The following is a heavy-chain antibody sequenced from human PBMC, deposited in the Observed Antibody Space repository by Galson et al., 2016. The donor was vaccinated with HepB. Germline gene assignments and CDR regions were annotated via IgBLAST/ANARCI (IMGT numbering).Heavy chain of an antibody. CDR2: IKQDGNEK. D-gene: IGHD3-3*01. CDR3: ASLRFKGFDL. J-gene: IGHJ2*01. V-gene: IGHV3-7*03. Sequence: SLRLSCAASGFTLSDWDFHWVRQAPGKGLEWVANIKQDGNEKYYVDSVKGRFTISRDNAKNSMYLQMNSLRAEDTAVYYCASLRFKGFDLWGRGTLVTVSS. CDR1: GFTLSDWD.